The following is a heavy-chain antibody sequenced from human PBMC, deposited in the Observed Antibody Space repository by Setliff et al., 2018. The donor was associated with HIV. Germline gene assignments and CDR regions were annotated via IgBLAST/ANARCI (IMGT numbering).Heavy chain of an antibody. V-gene: IGHV4-59*04. Sequence: TLSLTCTVSGGSISTYYWSWIRQPPGKGLEWIGTIYYSGSSYSSPSLKSRVTISVDTSQNQFSLKLNSVTAADTAVYYCARHTGDITGTNHLFDYWGQGTLVTVSS. J-gene: IGHJ4*02. CDR2: IYYSGSS. D-gene: IGHD1-20*01. CDR1: GGSISTYY. CDR3: ARHTGDITGTNHLFDY.